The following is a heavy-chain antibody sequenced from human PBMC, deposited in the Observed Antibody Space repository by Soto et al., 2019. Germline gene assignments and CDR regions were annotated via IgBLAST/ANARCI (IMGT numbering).Heavy chain of an antibody. J-gene: IGHJ6*02. Sequence: SVKGSCQASGGTFSSNAISWGRQAPGQGLEWLGGIIPILGAPKYAQKFQGRVTIIADESTSTVIMELSSLRSEETAVYYCARDKDVAIVPAAEFYYSYDMDVWGQGSTVTVSS. CDR3: ARDKDVAIVPAAEFYYSYDMDV. D-gene: IGHD2-2*01. V-gene: IGHV1-69*01. CDR1: GGTFSSNA. CDR2: IIPILGAP.